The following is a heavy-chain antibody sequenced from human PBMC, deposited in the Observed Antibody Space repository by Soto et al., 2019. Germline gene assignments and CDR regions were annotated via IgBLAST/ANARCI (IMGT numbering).Heavy chain of an antibody. J-gene: IGHJ1*01. D-gene: IGHD3-3*02. V-gene: IGHV3-11*06. CDR1: RFTFSDYY. CDR2: ISTSGSFT. Sequence: GGSLRLSCPASRFTFSDYYMSWIRQAPGKGLEWIAYISTSGSFTXYADSVKGRFTISRDNAKKSLYLQMNSLRVEDTAVSYCARSPFLECNWAQGTLVTVSS. CDR3: ARSPFLECN.